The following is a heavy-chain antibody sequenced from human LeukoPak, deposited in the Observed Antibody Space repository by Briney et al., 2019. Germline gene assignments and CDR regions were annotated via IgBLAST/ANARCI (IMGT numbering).Heavy chain of an antibody. CDR1: GYTFTGYY. Sequence: GASVKVSCKASGYTFTGYYMHWVRQAPGQGLEWMGGIIPIFGTANYAQKFQGRVTITADESTSTAYMELSSLRSEDTAVYYCARDRGITIPGNYGMDVWGQGTTVTVSS. CDR2: IIPIFGTA. CDR3: ARDRGITIPGNYGMDV. V-gene: IGHV1-69*13. J-gene: IGHJ6*02. D-gene: IGHD3-3*01.